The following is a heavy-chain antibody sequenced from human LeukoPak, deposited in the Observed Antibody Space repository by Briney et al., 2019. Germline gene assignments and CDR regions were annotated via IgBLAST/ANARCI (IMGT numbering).Heavy chain of an antibody. CDR1: GFSFSRYS. J-gene: IGHJ3*02. Sequence: GGSLRLSCAASGFSFSRYSINWVRQAPGKGLEWLSYISSSSSMIYYADSVKGRFTISRDNAKNSLYLQMNSLRAEDTAVYYCAKSTYYYDTFVNAFDIWGQGTMVTVSS. D-gene: IGHD3-22*01. CDR2: ISSSSSMI. V-gene: IGHV3-48*01. CDR3: AKSTYYYDTFVNAFDI.